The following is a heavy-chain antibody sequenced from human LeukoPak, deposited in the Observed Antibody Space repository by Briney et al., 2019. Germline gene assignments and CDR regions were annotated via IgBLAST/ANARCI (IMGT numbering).Heavy chain of an antibody. Sequence: TASETLSLTCAVYGGSFSGYYWSWIRQPPGKGLEWIGEINHSGSTNYNSSLKSRVTISVDTSKNQFSLKLSSVTAAGTAVYYCARGAATDVWGQGTTVTVSS. CDR2: INHSGST. D-gene: IGHD6-25*01. V-gene: IGHV4-34*01. CDR3: ARGAATDV. J-gene: IGHJ6*02. CDR1: GGSFSGYY.